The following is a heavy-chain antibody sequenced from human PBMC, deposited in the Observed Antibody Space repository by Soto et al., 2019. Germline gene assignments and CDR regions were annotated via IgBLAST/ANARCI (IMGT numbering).Heavy chain of an antibody. CDR1: GYSLPDYS. J-gene: IGHJ4*02. V-gene: IGHV1-3*01. D-gene: IGHD2-8*01. CDR3: TRDLNGGNPFDY. CDR2: IHPGTGYT. Sequence: QVQFVQSEAEVKKPGASVRLSCKPSGYSLPDYSIQWVRQAAGQGLQWLGWIHPGTGYTESSQRFQGRLTLTMDNSATTFYMDLTSLTSEDTAVFFCTRDLNGGNPFDYLGQGTLVTVSS.